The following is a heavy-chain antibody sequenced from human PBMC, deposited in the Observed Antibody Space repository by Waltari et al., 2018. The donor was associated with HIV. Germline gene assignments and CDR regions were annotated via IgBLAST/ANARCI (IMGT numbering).Heavy chain of an antibody. D-gene: IGHD2-2*02. CDR2: INTEGSRT. V-gene: IGHV3-74*01. CDR3: ARGGHCSGISCYTGDYSYGLDV. Sequence: EVQLVESGGGLVQPGGSLRLSCAASGFTFSSYWIPWVRQAPGKGVVGVSSINTEGSRTSYADSGKGRFTISRDNAKNTLYLQVNSLRAEDTAVYYCARGGHCSGISCYTGDYSYGLDVWGQGTTVTVSS. J-gene: IGHJ6*02. CDR1: GFTFSSYW.